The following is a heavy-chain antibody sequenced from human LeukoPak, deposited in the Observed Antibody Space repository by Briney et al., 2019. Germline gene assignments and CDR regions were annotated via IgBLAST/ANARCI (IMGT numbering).Heavy chain of an antibody. D-gene: IGHD6-13*01. V-gene: IGHV3-21*01. J-gene: IGHJ4*02. CDR2: ISSSSDYI. Sequence: GGSLRLSCAASEFTFSSYNMNWVRQAPGKGLEWVSSISSSSDYIYYADSVKGRFTISRDNAKKSVYLQMNSLRAEDTAVYYCARGGSSWYYFDYWGQGTLVTVSS. CDR1: EFTFSSYN. CDR3: ARGGSSWYYFDY.